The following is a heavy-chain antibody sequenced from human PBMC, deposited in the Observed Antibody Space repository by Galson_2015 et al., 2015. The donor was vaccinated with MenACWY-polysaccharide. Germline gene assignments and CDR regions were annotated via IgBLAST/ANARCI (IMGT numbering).Heavy chain of an antibody. D-gene: IGHD5-12*01. CDR2: IKQDGSEK. J-gene: IGHJ6*02. Sequence: SLRLSCAASGFTFSSYWMSWVRQAPGKGLEWVANIKQDGSEKYYVDSVKGRFTISRDNAKNSLYLQMNSLRAEDTAVYYCAREWTGGYSGYESPYYYGMDVWGQGTTVTVSS. CDR3: AREWTGGYSGYESPYYYGMDV. CDR1: GFTFSSYW. V-gene: IGHV3-7*01.